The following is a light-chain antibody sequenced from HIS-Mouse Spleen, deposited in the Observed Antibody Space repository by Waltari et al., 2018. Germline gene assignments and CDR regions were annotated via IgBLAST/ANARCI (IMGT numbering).Light chain of an antibody. CDR2: RNN. CDR3: AAWDDSLSGPV. J-gene: IGLJ3*02. CDR1: SSNIGSNY. V-gene: IGLV1-47*01. Sequence: QSVLTQPPSASGTPGQRVTISCSGSSSNIGSNYVYWYQQLPGTAPKLLIYRNNPRPSGVPDRFSGSKSGTSAALAISGIRSEDEADYYCAAWDDSLSGPVFGGGTKLTVL.